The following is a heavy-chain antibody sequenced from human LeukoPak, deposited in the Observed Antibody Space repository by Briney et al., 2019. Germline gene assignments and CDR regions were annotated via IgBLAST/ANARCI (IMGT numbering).Heavy chain of an antibody. CDR2: INPNSGGT. D-gene: IGHD1-1*01. CDR3: AREGGGTGIDLRD. Sequence: ASVKVSCKASGYTFTGYYMHWVRQAPGQGLEWMGWINPNSGGTNYAQKFQGRVTMTRDTSISTAYMELSRLRSDDTAAYYCAREGGGTGIDLRDWGQGTLVTVSS. V-gene: IGHV1-2*02. CDR1: GYTFTGYY. J-gene: IGHJ4*02.